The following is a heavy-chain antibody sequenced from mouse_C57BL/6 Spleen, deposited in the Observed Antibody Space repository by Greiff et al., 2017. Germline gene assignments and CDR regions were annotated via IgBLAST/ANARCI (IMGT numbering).Heavy chain of an antibody. D-gene: IGHD2-3*01. J-gene: IGHJ2*01. CDR1: GYTFTSYW. CDR2: IDPSDSET. V-gene: IGHV1-52*01. Sequence: QVQLQQPGAELVRPGSSVKLSCKASGYTFTSYWMHWVKQRPIQGLEWIGNIDPSDSETHYNQKFKDKATLTVDKSSSTAYMQLSSLTSEDSAVYYCARGADGYYAYYFDYWGQGTTLTVSS. CDR3: ARGADGYYAYYFDY.